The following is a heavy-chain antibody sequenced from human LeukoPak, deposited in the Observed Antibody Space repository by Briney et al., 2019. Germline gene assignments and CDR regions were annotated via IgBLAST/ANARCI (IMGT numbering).Heavy chain of an antibody. CDR2: NYNSGST. Sequence: SGTLSLTCAVSRGSISSSNWWGWVRQPPGKGLEWSRENYNSGSTNYNPSLKSRVAISVDKSKNQFSLKLSSVTAADTAVYYCARYSGYDWESVDAFDIWGQGTMVTVSS. CDR1: RGSISSSNW. D-gene: IGHD5-12*01. V-gene: IGHV4-4*02. CDR3: ARYSGYDWESVDAFDI. J-gene: IGHJ3*02.